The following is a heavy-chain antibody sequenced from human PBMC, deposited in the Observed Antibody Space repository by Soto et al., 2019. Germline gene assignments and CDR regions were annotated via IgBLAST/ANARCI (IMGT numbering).Heavy chain of an antibody. J-gene: IGHJ1*01. CDR3: AREGYDTLAGYYH. CDR1: GFTFTNYG. Sequence: HPGGSLRLSCAASGFTFTNYGLSWVRQAPGKGLEWVSGISGSGYTTFYADSVNGRFTISRDNSKTTLYLQINSLGVEDTAVYYCAREGYDTLAGYYHWGQGTLVTVSS. V-gene: IGHV3-23*01. D-gene: IGHD3-9*01. CDR2: ISGSGYTT.